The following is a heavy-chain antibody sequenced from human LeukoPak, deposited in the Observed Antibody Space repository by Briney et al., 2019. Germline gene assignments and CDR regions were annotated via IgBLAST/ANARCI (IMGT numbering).Heavy chain of an antibody. V-gene: IGHV3-74*01. J-gene: IGHJ4*02. D-gene: IGHD1-26*01. CDR2: INSDGSST. CDR1: GFTFSSYW. CDR3: ARDPGGGIVGATFRSLNY. Sequence: PGGSLRLSCAASGFTFSSYWMHWVRQAPGKGLVWVSRINSDGSSTSYADSVKGRFTISRDNAKNTLYLQMNSLRAEDTAVYYCARDPGGGIVGATFRSLNYWGQGTLVTVSS.